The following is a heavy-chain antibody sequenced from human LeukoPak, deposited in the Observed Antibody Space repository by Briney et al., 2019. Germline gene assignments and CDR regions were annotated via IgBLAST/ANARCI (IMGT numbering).Heavy chain of an antibody. CDR2: IYPGDSDT. Sequence: GESLKISCKGSGYSFTSYWIGWVRQMPGKGLEWMGIIYPGDSDTRYSPSFQGQVTISADKSISTAYLQWSSLKASDTAMHYCARRVAATRNWFDPWGQGTLVTVSS. D-gene: IGHD2-15*01. CDR1: GYSFTSYW. V-gene: IGHV5-51*01. CDR3: ARRVAATRNWFDP. J-gene: IGHJ5*02.